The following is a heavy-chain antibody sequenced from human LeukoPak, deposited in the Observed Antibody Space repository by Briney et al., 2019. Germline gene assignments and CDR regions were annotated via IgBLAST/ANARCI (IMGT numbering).Heavy chain of an antibody. CDR2: ISYDGSNK. CDR1: GFTFSSYG. V-gene: IGHV3-30*03. Sequence: PGGSPRLSCAASGFTFSSYGMHWVRQAPGKGLEWVAVISYDGSNKYYADSVKGRFTISRDNSKNTLYLQMNSLRAEDTAVYYCARDLPIAAAGSSVWGQGTTVTVSS. CDR3: ARDLPIAAAGSSV. D-gene: IGHD6-13*01. J-gene: IGHJ6*02.